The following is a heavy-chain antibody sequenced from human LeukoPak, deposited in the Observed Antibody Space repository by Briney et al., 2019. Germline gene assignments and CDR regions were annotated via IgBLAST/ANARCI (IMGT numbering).Heavy chain of an antibody. V-gene: IGHV3-23*01. CDR3: AKGRLTPGGGGSCCDLDY. D-gene: IGHD2-15*01. Sequence: QPGGSLRLSCAASGFTFSSYAMSWVRQAPGKGLEWVSAISGSGGGTYYADSVKGRFTISRDNSKNTLYLQMNSLRVEDTAVYYCAKGRLTPGGGGSCCDLDYWGQGTLVTVSS. J-gene: IGHJ4*02. CDR2: ISGSGGGT. CDR1: GFTFSSYA.